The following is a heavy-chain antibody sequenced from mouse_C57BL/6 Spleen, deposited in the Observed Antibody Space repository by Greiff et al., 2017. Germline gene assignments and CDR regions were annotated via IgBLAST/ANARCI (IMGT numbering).Heavy chain of an antibody. D-gene: IGHD2-14*01. V-gene: IGHV3-6*01. CDR2: ISYDGSN. CDR1: GYSITSGYY. CDR3: ERGGGVPLDY. J-gene: IGHJ2*01. Sequence: EVKLQESGPGLVKPSQSLSLTCSVTGYSITSGYYWNWIRQFPGNKLEWMGYISYDGSNNYNPSLKNRISITRDTSKNQVSLRLNSVTTEDTATYYGERGGGVPLDYWGQGTTLTVSS.